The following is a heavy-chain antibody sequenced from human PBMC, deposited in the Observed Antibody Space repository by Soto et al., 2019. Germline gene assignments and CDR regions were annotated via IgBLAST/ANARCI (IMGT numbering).Heavy chain of an antibody. CDR1: GFSLSTSGLG. D-gene: IGHD2-15*01. CDR2: IYWDDDK. V-gene: IGHV2-5*02. CDR3: THRPNYCPGGSCYSS. J-gene: IGHJ5*02. Sequence: GSGPTRVNPTQTLTLTCTFSGFSLSTSGLGVGWIRQPPGKALEWLALIYWDDDKRYSPSLRSRLTITRDTSKNQVVLTMTNMDPVDTATYFCTHRPNYCPGGSCYSSWGQGILVTVSS.